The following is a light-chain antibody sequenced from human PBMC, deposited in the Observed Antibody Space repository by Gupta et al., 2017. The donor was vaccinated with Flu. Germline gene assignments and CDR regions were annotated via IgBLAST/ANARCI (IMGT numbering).Light chain of an antibody. CDR2: RNN. V-gene: IGLV1-47*01. J-gene: IGLJ3*02. CDR1: SSNIGSNY. Sequence: QSVLTQPPSTSGTPGQRVTISCSGSSSNIGSNYVYWYQQLPGTVPKLLIYRNNQRPSGVPDLFSGSKSGTSASLAISGLRSEDEADYYCAAWDDSLSGWVFGGGTKLTVL. CDR3: AAWDDSLSGWV.